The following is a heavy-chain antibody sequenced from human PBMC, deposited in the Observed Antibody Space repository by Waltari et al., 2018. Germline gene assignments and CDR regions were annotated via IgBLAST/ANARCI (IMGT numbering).Heavy chain of an antibody. J-gene: IGHJ4*02. Sequence: PPGKGLEWIGETNHSGSTNYNPALKRRVTISVDTSNNQFSLKLSSVTAAETAVYYGARGRLLWRRYYFHCWGQGTLVTVSS. D-gene: IGHD3-10*01. V-gene: IGHV4-34*01. CDR3: ARGRLLWRRYYFHC. CDR2: TNHSGST.